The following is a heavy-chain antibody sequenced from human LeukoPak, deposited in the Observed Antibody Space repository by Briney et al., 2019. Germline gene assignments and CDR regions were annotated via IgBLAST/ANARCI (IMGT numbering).Heavy chain of an antibody. J-gene: IGHJ4*02. V-gene: IGHV3-48*02. CDR3: ARDRDYAFDS. Sequence: GGSLGLSCAASGFTFSSYSMNWVRQAPGKGLEWVSYIGGTHSNIYYADSVKGRFTISRDDAKNSLYLQMNSLRDEDTAVYYCARDRDYAFDSWGQGTLVTVSS. CDR1: GFTFSSYS. D-gene: IGHD4-17*01. CDR2: IGGTHSNI.